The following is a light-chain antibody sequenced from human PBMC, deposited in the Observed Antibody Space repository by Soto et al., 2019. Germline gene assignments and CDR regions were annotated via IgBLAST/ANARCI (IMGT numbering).Light chain of an antibody. CDR2: AAS. Sequence: DIQMTQSPSSLSASVGDRVTITCRASQSIRRYLNWYQQKPGKAPKFLIYAASSLQSGVPSRFSGSGSGTDFTLTISSLQPEDFATYYCQQSYSTLITFGQGTRLEIK. J-gene: IGKJ5*01. CDR1: QSIRRY. V-gene: IGKV1-39*01. CDR3: QQSYSTLIT.